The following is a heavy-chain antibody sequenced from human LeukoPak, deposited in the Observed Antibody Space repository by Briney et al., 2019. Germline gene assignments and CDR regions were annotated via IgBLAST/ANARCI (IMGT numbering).Heavy chain of an antibody. CDR2: ISAYNGNT. D-gene: IGHD3-10*01. CDR3: ASGLLWFGELLYHLDY. CDR1: GYTFNSYG. J-gene: IGHJ4*02. Sequence: ASVKVFCKASGYTFNSYGIRWVRQAPGQGLEGMGCISAYNGNTNYAQKLQGRVTMTTDTSTSTAYMELRRLRSDDTAVYYCASGLLWFGELLYHLDYWGQGTLVTVSS. V-gene: IGHV1-18*04.